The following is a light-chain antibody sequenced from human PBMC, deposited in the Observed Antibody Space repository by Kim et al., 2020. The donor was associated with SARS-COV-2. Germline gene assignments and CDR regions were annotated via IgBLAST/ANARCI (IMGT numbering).Light chain of an antibody. V-gene: IGLV3-19*01. CDR3: NSRDTSDHVV. J-gene: IGLJ2*01. CDR2: GKN. Sequence: GKNSRPSGIPDRFSGSTSGNTASLTITGAQAEDEADYYCNSRDTSDHVVFGGGTQLTVL.